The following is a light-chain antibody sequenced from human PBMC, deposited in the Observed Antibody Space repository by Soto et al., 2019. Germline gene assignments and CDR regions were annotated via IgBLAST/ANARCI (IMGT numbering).Light chain of an antibody. V-gene: IGKV1-5*01. CDR2: DAS. Sequence: DIQTTQSPSTLSASVGDRVTITCRASQTINSWLAWYQQKPGKAPKVLIFDASSLKTGVPSRFSGSGSGTEFTLTISNLQPDDFATYYCQQYDSYSSGPFGQGTKAAIK. CDR3: QQYDSYSSGP. J-gene: IGKJ1*01. CDR1: QTINSW.